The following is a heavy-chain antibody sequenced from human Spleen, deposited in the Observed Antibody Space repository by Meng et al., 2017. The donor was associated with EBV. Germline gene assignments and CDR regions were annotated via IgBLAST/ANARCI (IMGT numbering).Heavy chain of an antibody. Sequence: QLQQNQWGTGRLQTSETLSRTCAVYGGSFSDYYWTWSRQPPGKGLEWIGEINHSETTKYNPSLKCGVTISVDTSKNQFSLQLTSLTAADTAVYYCARRGGVDYWGQGTLVTVSS. CDR3: ARRGGVDY. CDR2: INHSETT. D-gene: IGHD3-16*01. V-gene: IGHV4-34*01. J-gene: IGHJ4*02. CDR1: GGSFSDYY.